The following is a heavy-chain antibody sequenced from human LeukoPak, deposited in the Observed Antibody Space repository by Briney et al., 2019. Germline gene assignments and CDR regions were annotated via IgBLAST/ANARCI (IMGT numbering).Heavy chain of an antibody. J-gene: IGHJ3*02. CDR2: IRYDGSNK. Sequence: PGGSLRLSCAASGFTVSGHYMSWVRQAPGKGLEWVAFIRYDGSNKYYADSVKGRFTISRDNSKNTLYLQMNSLRAEDTAVYYCAKDAPNYYDSSGYPDAFDIWGQGTMVTVSS. D-gene: IGHD3-22*01. V-gene: IGHV3-30*02. CDR1: GFTVSGHY. CDR3: AKDAPNYYDSSGYPDAFDI.